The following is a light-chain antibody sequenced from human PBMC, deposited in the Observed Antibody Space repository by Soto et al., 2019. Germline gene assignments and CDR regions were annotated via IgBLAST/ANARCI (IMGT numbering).Light chain of an antibody. J-gene: IGKJ3*01. Sequence: AIRMTQSPSSLSASTGDRVTITCRASQGISSYLAWYQQKPGKAPKLLIYAASTLQSGVPSRFSGSGSGTDFTLTISCLQSEDFATYYCQQYYSPLFTVVPGTKVDIK. CDR1: QGISSY. CDR2: AAS. CDR3: QQYYSPLFT. V-gene: IGKV1-8*01.